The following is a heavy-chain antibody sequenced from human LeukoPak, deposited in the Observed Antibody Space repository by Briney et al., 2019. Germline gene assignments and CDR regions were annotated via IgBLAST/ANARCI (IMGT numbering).Heavy chain of an antibody. D-gene: IGHD3-22*01. J-gene: IGHJ4*02. CDR1: GGTFSGYY. V-gene: IGHV4-59*08. Sequence: SETLSLTCAVYGGTFSGYYWSWIRQPPGKGLEWIGYIYYSGSTNYNPSLKSRVTISVDTSKNQFSLKLSSVTAADTAVYYCARRAFSSGYYYFDYWGQGTLVTVSS. CDR2: IYYSGST. CDR3: ARRAFSSGYYYFDY.